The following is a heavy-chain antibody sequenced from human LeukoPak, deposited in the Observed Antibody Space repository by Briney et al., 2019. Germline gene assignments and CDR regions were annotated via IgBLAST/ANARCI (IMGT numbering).Heavy chain of an antibody. Sequence: GGSLRLSCAASGFTFSSYDMHWVRQATGKGLEWVPAIGTACDTYYPGSVKGRFTISRENAKNSLYLQMNSLRAGDTAVYYCARAHRPGGSGSYYSYLNYYYMDVWGKGTTVTVSS. D-gene: IGHD3-10*01. CDR3: ARAHRPGGSGSYYSYLNYYYMDV. V-gene: IGHV3-13*01. CDR1: GFTFSSYD. CDR2: IGTACDT. J-gene: IGHJ6*03.